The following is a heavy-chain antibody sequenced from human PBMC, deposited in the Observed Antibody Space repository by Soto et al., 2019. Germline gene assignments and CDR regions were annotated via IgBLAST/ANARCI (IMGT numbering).Heavy chain of an antibody. CDR1: GGTFSRYA. D-gene: IGHD3-3*01. Sequence: ASVKFSCKASGGTFSRYAISWVRQAPGEGLEWMGGINPDNGTANYSQKFQDRVIITRDTSASTAYMDLSSLRSEDTAVYYCARDRITIFGVVISRPYYYGMDFWGQGTPVTVSS. CDR3: ARDRITIFGVVISRPYYYGMDF. CDR2: INPDNGTA. V-gene: IGHV1-69*05. J-gene: IGHJ6*02.